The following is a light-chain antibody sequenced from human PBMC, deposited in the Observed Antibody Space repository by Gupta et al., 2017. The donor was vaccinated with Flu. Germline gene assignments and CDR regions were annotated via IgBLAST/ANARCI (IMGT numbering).Light chain of an antibody. V-gene: IGLV2-14*01. CDR2: GGH. CDR3: SSYTFSATRWV. J-gene: IGLJ3*02. CDR1: NRDNGGYKY. Sequence: WTGTNRDNGGYKYVHWDQQKTSEAPKLLLYGGHKRTSGVSDRFSGSKSDNTASLTISGLQAEDEATYHCSSYTFSATRWVFGGGTTVTVL.